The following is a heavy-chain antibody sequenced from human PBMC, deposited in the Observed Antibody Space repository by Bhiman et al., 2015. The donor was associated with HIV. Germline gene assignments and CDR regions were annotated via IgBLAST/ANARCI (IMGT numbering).Heavy chain of an antibody. CDR3: AKDLALGSSSGNYFDY. V-gene: IGHV3-30*02. Sequence: QVHLVDSGGGVVQPGGSLRLSCAASGFTFTTYGMHWVRQAPGKGLEWVAFIRYDGRNKYYADSVKGRFTISRDNSKNTLYLQMNSLRAEDTAVYYCAKDLALGSSSGNYFDYWGQGTLVTVSS. J-gene: IGHJ4*02. CDR2: IRYDGRNK. CDR1: GFTFTTYG. D-gene: IGHD6-6*01.